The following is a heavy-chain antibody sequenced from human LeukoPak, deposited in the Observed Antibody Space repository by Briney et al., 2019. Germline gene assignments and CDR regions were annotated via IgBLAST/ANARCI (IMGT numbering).Heavy chain of an antibody. V-gene: IGHV3-7*05. CDR3: ARSGSAGSVDY. Sequence: GGSLRFSCAASGFTFSRLWMSWVRQAPGKGLEWVAIMNEDGSQKYYVDSVKGRFTISRDNAKNSLYLQMDGLRAEDTAVYYCARSGSAGSVDYWGQGTLVTVSS. CDR2: MNEDGSQK. D-gene: IGHD6-19*01. J-gene: IGHJ4*02. CDR1: GFTFSRLW.